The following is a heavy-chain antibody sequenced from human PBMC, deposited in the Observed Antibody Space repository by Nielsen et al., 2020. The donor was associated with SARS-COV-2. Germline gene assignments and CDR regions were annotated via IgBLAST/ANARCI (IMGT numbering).Heavy chain of an antibody. D-gene: IGHD3-9*01. CDR1: GFTFNSYV. CDR3: AREGRTKFFDSASYYFGVDV. CDR2: MSYDGTIG. V-gene: IGHV3-30*03. J-gene: IGHJ6*02. Sequence: GGSLRLSCAASGFTFNSYVMHWVRQAPGKGLEWVAVMSYDGTIGYYAESVKGRFTISRDTSQKTLYLQLNSLKTEDTALYYCAREGRTKFFDSASYYFGVDVWGQGTTVNVSS.